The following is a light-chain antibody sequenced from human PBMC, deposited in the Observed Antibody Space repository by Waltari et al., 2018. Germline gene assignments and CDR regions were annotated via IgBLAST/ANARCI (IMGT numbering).Light chain of an antibody. V-gene: IGLV1-40*01. CDR3: QSYDSSLSEGV. Sequence: QSVLTQPPSVSGAPGQRVTIPCTGSSSNIGAGFDVHWYQHLPGTAPKLLIYGNTNRPSAVPDRFSGSKSGTSASLAITGLQAEDEADYYCQSYDSSLSEGVFGGGTKLTVL. J-gene: IGLJ2*01. CDR2: GNT. CDR1: SSNIGAGFD.